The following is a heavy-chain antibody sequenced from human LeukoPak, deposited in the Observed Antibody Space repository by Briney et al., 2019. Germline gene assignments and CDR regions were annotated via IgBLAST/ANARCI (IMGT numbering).Heavy chain of an antibody. CDR2: IYSDESDT. CDR3: AVGYNWFDP. V-gene: IGHV5-51*01. Sequence: GESLKISCEGSGYSFTSYCIDWVRQMPGKGLEWVGVIYSDESDTRYSAYFTGKVTISGDNSISTPYLQWSSLRASDTAMYYCAVGYNWFDPWGEGTLVTVSS. CDR1: GYSFTSYC. J-gene: IGHJ5*02.